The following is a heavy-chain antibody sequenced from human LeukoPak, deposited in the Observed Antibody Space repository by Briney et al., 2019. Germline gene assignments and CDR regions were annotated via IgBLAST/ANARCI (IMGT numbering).Heavy chain of an antibody. Sequence: PGRSLRLSCAASGFTFSHFGMHLVRQAPGKGLEWVTAISYDGIDKYYADSVKGRFSISRDNSRNRVYLQMSSLRPEDTAVYYCARPNDYGDYRYLDLWGRGTLVTVFS. CDR1: GFTFSHFG. D-gene: IGHD4-17*01. J-gene: IGHJ2*01. CDR3: ARPNDYGDYRYLDL. V-gene: IGHV3-30*13. CDR2: ISYDGIDK.